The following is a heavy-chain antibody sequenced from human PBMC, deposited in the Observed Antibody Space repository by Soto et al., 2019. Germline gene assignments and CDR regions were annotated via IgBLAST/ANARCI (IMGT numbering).Heavy chain of an antibody. D-gene: IGHD3-10*02. J-gene: IGHJ3*02. V-gene: IGHV4-61*01. Sequence: SETLSLTFTVSGGSVRSGSYYWSWIRKPPGKGLEWIGYIYFTGSTIYNPSLKSRVTMSVDMSKSEFSLRLTSVTAADTAVYYCATDIASYSDVLDGFHIWRQATPDTVS. CDR1: GGSVRSGSYY. CDR2: IYFTGST. CDR3: ATDIASYSDVLDGFHI.